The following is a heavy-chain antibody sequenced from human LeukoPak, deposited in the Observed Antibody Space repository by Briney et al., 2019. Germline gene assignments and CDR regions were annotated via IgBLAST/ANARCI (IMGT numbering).Heavy chain of an antibody. V-gene: IGHV3-43D*03. CDR2: ISWDGGST. CDR1: GFTFDDYA. Sequence: GGSLRLSCAASGFTFDDYAMHWVRQAPGKGLEWVSLISWDGGSTYYADSVKGRFTISRDNSKNSLYLQMNSLRAEDTALYYCAKDTSSTLGAYYYMDVWGKGTTVTVSS. CDR3: AKDTSSTLGAYYYMDV. D-gene: IGHD1-26*01. J-gene: IGHJ6*03.